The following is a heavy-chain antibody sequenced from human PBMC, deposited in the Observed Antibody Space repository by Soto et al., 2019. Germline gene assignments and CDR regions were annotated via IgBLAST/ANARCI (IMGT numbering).Heavy chain of an antibody. V-gene: IGHV4-61*01. J-gene: IGHJ2*01. CDR2: IYYSGST. Sequence: SETLSLTCTVSGGSVSSGSYCLIWIRQPPGNGLELIGYIYYSGSTNYNPSLKSRVTISVDTSKNQFSLKLSSVTAADTAVYYCARAMSHDYYDSSGYYSGWYFDLWGRGTLVTVSS. CDR1: GGSVSSGSYC. D-gene: IGHD3-22*01. CDR3: ARAMSHDYYDSSGYYSGWYFDL.